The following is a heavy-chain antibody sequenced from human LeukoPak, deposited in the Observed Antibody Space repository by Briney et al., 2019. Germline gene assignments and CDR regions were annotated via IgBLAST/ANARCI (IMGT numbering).Heavy chain of an antibody. D-gene: IGHD2-15*01. CDR2: ISGSGGST. Sequence: TGGSLRLSCAASGFTFSSYAMSWVRQAPGKGLEWVSAISGSGGSTYYADSVKGRFTISRDNAKNTLYLKMNSLRAEDTAVYYCAKIETHSGNYFDYWGQGTLVTVSS. V-gene: IGHV3-23*01. CDR3: AKIETHSGNYFDY. J-gene: IGHJ4*02. CDR1: GFTFSSYA.